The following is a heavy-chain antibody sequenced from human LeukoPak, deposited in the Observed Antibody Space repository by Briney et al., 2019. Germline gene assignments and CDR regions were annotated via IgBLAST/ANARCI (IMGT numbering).Heavy chain of an antibody. CDR2: ISSSSSYI. CDR1: GFTFNSYE. J-gene: IGHJ4*02. CDR3: ARDSPNEGILWWSIDY. Sequence: GGSLRLSCTASGFTFNSYEMNWVRQAPGKGLEWVSSISSSSSYIYYADSVKGRFTISRDNAKNSLYLQMNRLRAEDTAVYYCARDSPNEGILWWSIDYWGQGTLVTVSS. V-gene: IGHV3-21*01. D-gene: IGHD2-21*01.